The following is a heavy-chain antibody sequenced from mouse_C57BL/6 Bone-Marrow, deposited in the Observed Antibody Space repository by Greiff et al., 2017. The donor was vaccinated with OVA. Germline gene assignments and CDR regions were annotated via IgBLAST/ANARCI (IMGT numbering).Heavy chain of an antibody. CDR2: IYPRDGST. D-gene: IGHD1-1*01. J-gene: IGHJ2*01. CDR1: GYTFTDHT. V-gene: IGHV1-78*01. CDR3: ARGYYGSKYYFDY. Sequence: VKLMESDAELVKPGASVKISCKVSGYTFTDHTIHWMKQRPEQGLEWIGYIYPRDGSTKYNEKFKGKATLTADKSSSTAYMQLNSLTSEDSAVYFCARGYYGSKYYFDYWGQGTTLTVSS.